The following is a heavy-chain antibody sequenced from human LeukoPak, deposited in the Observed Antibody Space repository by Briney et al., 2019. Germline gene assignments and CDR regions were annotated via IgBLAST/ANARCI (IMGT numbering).Heavy chain of an antibody. J-gene: IGHJ3*02. CDR2: INPNSGGT. CDR1: GYTFTGYY. D-gene: IGHD6-19*01. CDR3: ARPSYSSGWYLRHAFDI. Sequence: ASVKVSCKASGYTFTGYYMHWVRQAPGQGLEWMGCINPNSGGTKYAQKFQGRVTMTRDTSISTAYMELSRLRSDDTAVYYCARPSYSSGWYLRHAFDIWGQGTMVTVSS. V-gene: IGHV1-2*02.